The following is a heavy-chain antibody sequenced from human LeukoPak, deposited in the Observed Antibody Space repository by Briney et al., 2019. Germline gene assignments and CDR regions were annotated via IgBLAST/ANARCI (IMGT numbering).Heavy chain of an antibody. CDR3: AKDVGGTI. D-gene: IGHD1-26*01. CDR1: GFTFSSYW. CDR2: INSDGTTT. J-gene: IGHJ4*02. Sequence: GGSLRLSCAASGFTFSSYWMHWVRQAPGKGLVWVSRINSDGTTTTYADSVKGRFTISRDNAKSMVYLQMNSLRAEDTAVYYCAKDVGGTIWGQETLVTVSS. V-gene: IGHV3-74*01.